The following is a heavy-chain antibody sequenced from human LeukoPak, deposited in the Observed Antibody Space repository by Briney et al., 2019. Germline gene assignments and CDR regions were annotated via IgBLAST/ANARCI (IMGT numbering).Heavy chain of an antibody. V-gene: IGHV3-21*01. CDR1: GFTVSSNY. Sequence: GGSLRLSCAASGFTVSSNYMSWVRQAPGKGLEWVSSISSSSSYIYYADSVKGRFTISRDNAKNSLYLQMNSLRAEDTAVYYCARERAVRAARHGGAFDIWGQGTMVTVSS. D-gene: IGHD6-6*01. CDR2: ISSSSSYI. J-gene: IGHJ3*02. CDR3: ARERAVRAARHGGAFDI.